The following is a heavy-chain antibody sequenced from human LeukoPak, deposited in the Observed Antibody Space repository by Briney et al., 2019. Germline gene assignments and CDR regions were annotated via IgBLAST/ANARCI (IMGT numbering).Heavy chain of an antibody. CDR1: GFTFSSYA. CDR2: ISGSGGST. J-gene: IGHJ4*02. V-gene: IGHV3-23*01. Sequence: PGGSLRLSCAASGFTFSSYAMSWVRQAPGKGLEWVSAISGSGGSTYYADSVKGRFTISRDNSKNTLYLQMNGLRAEDTAVYYCANEGLYYYDSSGSQGPDYWGQGTLVTVSS. CDR3: ANEGLYYYDSSGSQGPDY. D-gene: IGHD3-22*01.